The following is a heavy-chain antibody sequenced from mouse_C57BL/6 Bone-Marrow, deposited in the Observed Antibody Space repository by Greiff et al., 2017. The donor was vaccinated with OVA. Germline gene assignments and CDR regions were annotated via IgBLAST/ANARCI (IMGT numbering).Heavy chain of an antibody. Sequence: DVKLVESGGGLVQPGGSLSLSCAASGFTFTDYYMSWVRQPPGKALEWLGFIRNKANGYTTEYSASVKGRFTISRDNSQSILYLQMNALRAEDSATYYCARGRDYGSSYGYFDVWGTGTTVTVSS. J-gene: IGHJ1*03. V-gene: IGHV7-3*01. CDR2: IRNKANGYTT. CDR1: GFTFTDYY. CDR3: ARGRDYGSSYGYFDV. D-gene: IGHD1-1*01.